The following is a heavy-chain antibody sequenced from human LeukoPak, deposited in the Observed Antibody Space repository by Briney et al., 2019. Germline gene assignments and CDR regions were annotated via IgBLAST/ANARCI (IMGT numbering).Heavy chain of an antibody. D-gene: IGHD3-10*01. CDR2: IYHSGST. J-gene: IGHJ4*02. Sequence: SETLSLTCTVSGYSISSGYYWGWIRQPPGKGLEWIGSIYHSGSTYYNPSLKSRVTISVDTSKNQFSLKLSSVTAADTAVYYCASFFDYGSGSSDYWGQGTLVTVSS. CDR1: GYSISSGYY. V-gene: IGHV4-38-2*02. CDR3: ASFFDYGSGSSDY.